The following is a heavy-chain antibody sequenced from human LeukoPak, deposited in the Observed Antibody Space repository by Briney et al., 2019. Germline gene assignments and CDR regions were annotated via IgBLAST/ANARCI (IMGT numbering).Heavy chain of an antibody. CDR2: INSDGSTT. D-gene: IGHD5-18*01. CDR3: ARADTVMAYYFDL. Sequence: GGSLRLSCGASGFTFSSYWMHWVRQAPGKGLVWVSRINSDGSTTYYADSVMGRFTISRHNSRNTLYLQMNSLRAEDTAVYCCARADTVMAYYFDLWGQGTLVTVSS. CDR1: GFTFSSYW. J-gene: IGHJ4*02. V-gene: IGHV3-74*01.